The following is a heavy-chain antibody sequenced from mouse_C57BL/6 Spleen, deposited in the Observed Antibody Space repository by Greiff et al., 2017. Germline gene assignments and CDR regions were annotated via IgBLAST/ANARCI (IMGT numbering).Heavy chain of an antibody. Sequence: VQLQQSGAELVKPGASVKLSCKASGYTFTSYWMHWVKQRPGRGLEWIGRIDPNSGGTKYNEKFKSKATLTVDKPSSTAYMQLSSLTSEDSAVYYCASWGSTMITTRNYFDYWGQGTTLTVSS. CDR2: IDPNSGGT. CDR3: ASWGSTMITTRNYFDY. D-gene: IGHD2-4*01. CDR1: GYTFTSYW. J-gene: IGHJ2*01. V-gene: IGHV1-72*01.